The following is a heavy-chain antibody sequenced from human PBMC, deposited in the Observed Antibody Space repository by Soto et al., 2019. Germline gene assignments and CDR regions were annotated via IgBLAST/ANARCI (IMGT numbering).Heavy chain of an antibody. J-gene: IGHJ5*02. CDR1: GYTFTSYG. CDR3: ARDDESGGNAPYNWFDP. CDR2: ISAYNGNA. D-gene: IGHD2-15*01. Sequence: GASVKVSCKASGYTFTSYGISWVRQAPGQGLEWMGWISAYNGNANYAQKLQGRVTMTTDTSTSTAYMELRSLRSDDTAVHYCARDDESGGNAPYNWFDPWGQGTLVTVSS. V-gene: IGHV1-18*01.